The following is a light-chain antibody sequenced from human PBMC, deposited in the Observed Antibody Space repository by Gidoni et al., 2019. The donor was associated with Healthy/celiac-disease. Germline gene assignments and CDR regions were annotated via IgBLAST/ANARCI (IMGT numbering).Light chain of an antibody. V-gene: IGKV4-1*01. CDR3: QQYYSTLTWT. CDR2: WAS. J-gene: IGKJ1*01. CDR1: QSVLYSANNKNY. Sequence: IVITPSPDSLALSLGERATINCKSSQSVLYSANNKNYLAWYQQKPGQPPKLLIYWASTRESGVPDRFSGSGSGTDFTLTISSLQAEDVAVYYCQQYYSTLTWTFGQGTKVEIK.